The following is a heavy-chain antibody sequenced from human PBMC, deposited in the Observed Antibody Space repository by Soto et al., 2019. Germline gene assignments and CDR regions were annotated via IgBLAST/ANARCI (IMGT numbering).Heavy chain of an antibody. Sequence: SETLSLTSAVSGYSISSGYYCGWIRQPPAKGLLALVSIYHSKTSYNTPYLKSPVTISADTSKNLFTLKLSSVTAADTAVYYCASYYIAARSAYYMDDWGQGTMVTVSS. J-gene: IGHJ4*02. CDR2: IYHSKTS. V-gene: IGHV4-38-2*01. CDR3: ASYYIAARSAYYMDD. D-gene: IGHD6-6*01. CDR1: GYSISSGYY.